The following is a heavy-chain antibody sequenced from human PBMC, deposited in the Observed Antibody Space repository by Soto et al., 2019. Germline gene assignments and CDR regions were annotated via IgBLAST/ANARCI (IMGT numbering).Heavy chain of an antibody. D-gene: IGHD3-22*01. CDR3: ARDGTLYDSSGYFYLY. J-gene: IGHJ4*02. V-gene: IGHV1-69*01. CDR1: GGTFSRYT. Sequence: QVQLVQSGAEVKKPGSSVKVSCKASGGTFSRYTINWVRQAPGRGLEWMGGIIPMFGKANYAQNFQGRLTITADESTSTGYMELRSLISEDTAVYYCARDGTLYDSSGYFYLYWGQGTLVTVSS. CDR2: IIPMFGKA.